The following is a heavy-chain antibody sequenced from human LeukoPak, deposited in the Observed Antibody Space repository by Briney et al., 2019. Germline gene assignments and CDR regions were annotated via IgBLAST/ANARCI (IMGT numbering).Heavy chain of an antibody. V-gene: IGHV3-53*01. CDR2: IYSGGST. D-gene: IGHD3-3*01. CDR3: ARGVTIFGVAGPNWYFDL. J-gene: IGHJ2*01. Sequence: GGSLRLSCAASGFTVSSNYMSWVRQAPGKGLEWVSVIYSGGSTYYADSVKGRFTISRDNSKNTLYLQMNSLRAEDTAVYYCARGVTIFGVAGPNWYFDLWGRGTLVTVSS. CDR1: GFTVSSNY.